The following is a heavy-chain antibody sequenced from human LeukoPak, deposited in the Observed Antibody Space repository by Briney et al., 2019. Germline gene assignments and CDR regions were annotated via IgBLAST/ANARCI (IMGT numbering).Heavy chain of an antibody. J-gene: IGHJ4*02. CDR2: IYHSGNT. V-gene: IGHV4-38-2*02. CDR3: ARDRYYYDSSGYRLFDY. Sequence: PSETLSLTCTVSGYSISNGYYWGWIRQPPGKGLQWIGSIYHSGNTYYNPSLKSRVTISVDTSKNQFSLKLSSVTAADTAVYYCARDRYYYDSSGYRLFDYWGQGTLVTVSS. D-gene: IGHD3-22*01. CDR1: GYSISNGYY.